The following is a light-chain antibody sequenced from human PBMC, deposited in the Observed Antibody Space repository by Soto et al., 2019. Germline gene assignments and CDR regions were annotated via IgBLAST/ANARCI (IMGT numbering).Light chain of an antibody. J-gene: IGLJ2*01. CDR3: SSFTSSTTPL. CDR2: DVS. Sequence: QSALTQPASVSGSPGQSITISCTGTSSDVGDYNYVSWYQQHPGKAPKLMIYDVSNRPSGVSNRFSGSKSGNTASLTISGRQTEDEADYYCSSFTSSTTPLFGEGTKRTV. V-gene: IGLV2-14*01. CDR1: SSDVGDYNY.